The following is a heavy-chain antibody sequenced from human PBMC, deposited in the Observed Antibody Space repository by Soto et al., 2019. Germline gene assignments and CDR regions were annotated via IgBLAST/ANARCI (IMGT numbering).Heavy chain of an antibody. Sequence: EVQLVESGGGLVQPGGSLRLSCAASGFTFSSYWMSWVRQAPGKGLEWVANIKQDGSEKYYVDSVKGRFTISRDNAKNSLYLQMNSLGAEDTAVYYCAREGFSGWEGVEVVDYWGQGTLVTVSS. J-gene: IGHJ4*02. D-gene: IGHD6-19*01. CDR3: AREGFSGWEGVEVVDY. CDR1: GFTFSSYW. CDR2: IKQDGSEK. V-gene: IGHV3-7*01.